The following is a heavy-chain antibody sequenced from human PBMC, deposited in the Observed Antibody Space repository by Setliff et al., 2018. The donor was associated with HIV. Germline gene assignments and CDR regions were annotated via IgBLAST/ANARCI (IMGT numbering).Heavy chain of an antibody. J-gene: IGHJ4*02. CDR1: GFTFTFSNAW. Sequence: GGSLRLSCTVSGFTFTFSNAWMNWVRQAPGKGLEWVGRIKTKTDVGTTDYAAPVKGRFTLSRDDSKNMLYLQMNSLKTEDTALYFCTTIKSYGAFDFWGQGALVTVS. CDR3: TTIKSYGAFDF. CDR2: IKTKTDVGTT. V-gene: IGHV3-15*01. D-gene: IGHD5-18*01.